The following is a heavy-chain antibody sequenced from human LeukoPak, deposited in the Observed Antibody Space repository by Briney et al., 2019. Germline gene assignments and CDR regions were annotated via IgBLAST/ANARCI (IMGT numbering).Heavy chain of an antibody. Sequence: SETLSLTCTVSGGSISSYYWSWIRQPPGKGLEWIGYIYHSGSTYYNPSLKSRVTISVDRSKNQFSLKLSSVTAADTAVYYCARVTRMVRGVISYKPDYWGQGTLVTVSS. D-gene: IGHD3-10*01. CDR3: ARVTRMVRGVISYKPDY. V-gene: IGHV4-59*12. J-gene: IGHJ4*02. CDR2: IYHSGST. CDR1: GGSISSYY.